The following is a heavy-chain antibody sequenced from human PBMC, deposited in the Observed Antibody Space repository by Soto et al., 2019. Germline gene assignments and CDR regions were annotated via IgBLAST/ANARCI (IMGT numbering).Heavy chain of an antibody. J-gene: IGHJ5*02. D-gene: IGHD1-26*01. V-gene: IGHV4-38-2*01. CDR1: AYSIIGGYY. Sequence: SETLSLTCAFSAYSIIGGYYCGWIRQPPGKGLEWIGSIWHSGSTYYNPSLKSRVTMTTDTSTSTAYMELRSLRSDDTAVYYCARASGGYSDRWGQGTLVTVSS. CDR2: IWHSGST. CDR3: ARASGGYSDR.